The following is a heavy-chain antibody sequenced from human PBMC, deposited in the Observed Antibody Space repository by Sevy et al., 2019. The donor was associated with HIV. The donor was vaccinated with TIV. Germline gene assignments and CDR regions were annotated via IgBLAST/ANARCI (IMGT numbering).Heavy chain of an antibody. Sequence: GGSLRLSCAASGFTVSSNYMSWVRQAPGKGLEWVSVIYSGGSTYYADSVKGRFTISRDNSKNTLYLQMNCLRAEDKAVYYCARDYSCSWYGPGYYYMDVWGKGTTVTVS. CDR3: ARDYSCSWYGPGYYYMDV. J-gene: IGHJ6*03. CDR1: GFTVSSNY. CDR2: IYSGGST. D-gene: IGHD6-13*01. V-gene: IGHV3-53*01.